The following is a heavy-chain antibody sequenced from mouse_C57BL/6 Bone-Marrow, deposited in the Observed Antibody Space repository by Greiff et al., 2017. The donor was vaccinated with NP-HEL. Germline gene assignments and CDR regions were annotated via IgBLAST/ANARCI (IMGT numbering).Heavy chain of an antibody. Sequence: EVKLQESGGGLVQPGESLKLSCESNEYEFPSHDMSWVRKTPEKRLELVAAINSDGGSTYYPDTMERRFIISRDNTKKTLYLQMSSLRSEDTALYYCARQGYGNYAMDYWGQGTSVTVSS. CDR2: INSDGGST. D-gene: IGHD2-10*02. J-gene: IGHJ4*01. CDR1: EYEFPSHD. V-gene: IGHV5-2*01. CDR3: ARQGYGNYAMDY.